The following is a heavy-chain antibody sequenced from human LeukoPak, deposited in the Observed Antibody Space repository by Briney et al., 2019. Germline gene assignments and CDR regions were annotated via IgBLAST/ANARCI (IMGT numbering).Heavy chain of an antibody. CDR1: GFPFIEYS. Sequence: PGGSLRLSCTASGFPFIEYSMNWVRQAPGKGLEWISYIGIDSGNTKYADSVRGRFTISTDKAKNSLYLQMNSLRVEDTAVYYCARDHNYAFDNWGQGTLDSVAS. V-gene: IGHV3-48*01. CDR2: IGIDSGNT. CDR3: ARDHNYAFDN. J-gene: IGHJ4*02. D-gene: IGHD1-1*01.